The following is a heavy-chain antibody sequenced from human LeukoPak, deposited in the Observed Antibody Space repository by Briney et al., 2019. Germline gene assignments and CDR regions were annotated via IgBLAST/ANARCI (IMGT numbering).Heavy chain of an antibody. J-gene: IGHJ3*02. V-gene: IGHV4-39*01. Sequence: ASETLSLTCTVSGGSISSSSYYWGGIRRPPWKGLEWIASIYYTGTTYYNPSLRSRVTISVYTSKNQFSLQLSSVTAADTAMFYCARQSECIHPEDAFEIWGQGTMVTVSS. CDR3: ARQSECIHPEDAFEI. D-gene: IGHD1-14*01. CDR2: IYYTGTT. CDR1: GGSISSSSYY.